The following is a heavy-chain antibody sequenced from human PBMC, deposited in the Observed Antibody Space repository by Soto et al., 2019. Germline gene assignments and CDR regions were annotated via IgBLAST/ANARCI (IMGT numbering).Heavy chain of an antibody. V-gene: IGHV3-30-3*01. CDR2: ISYDGSNK. CDR1: GFTFSSYA. J-gene: IGHJ4*02. CDR3: ARDRTGIVVD. Sequence: ESGGGVVQPGRSLRLSCAASGFTFSSYAMHWVRQAPGKGLEWVAVISYDGSNKYYADSVKGRFTISRDNSKNTLYLQMNSLRAEDTAVYYCARDRTGIVVDWGQGTLVTVSS. D-gene: IGHD2-15*01.